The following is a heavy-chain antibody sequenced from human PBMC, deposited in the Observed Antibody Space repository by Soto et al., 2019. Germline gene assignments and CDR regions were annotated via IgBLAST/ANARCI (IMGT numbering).Heavy chain of an antibody. CDR1: GGSISSGGYY. J-gene: IGHJ4*02. CDR3: ARGGIAAAAPPDY. CDR2: IYYSGST. Sequence: QVQLQESDPGLVKPSQTLSLTCTVSGGSISSGGYYWSWIRQHPGKGLEWIGYIYYSGSTYYNPSLKSRVTISVDTSKNQFSLKLSSVTAADTAVYYCARGGIAAAAPPDYWGQGTLVTVSS. D-gene: IGHD6-13*01. V-gene: IGHV4-31*03.